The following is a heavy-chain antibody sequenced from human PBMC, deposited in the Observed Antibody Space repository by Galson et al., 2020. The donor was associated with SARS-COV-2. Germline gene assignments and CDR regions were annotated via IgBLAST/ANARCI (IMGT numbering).Heavy chain of an antibody. CDR3: ARHPFSSGYKIED. J-gene: IGHJ4*02. Sequence: ASETLSLTCTVSGDSISSTDDYWGWIRQSPGKGLEWIGSIHHSGSTYSNPSLKSRLTISADTSENQFSLKLSSVTAADTAVYYCARHPFSSGYKIEDWGQGTLVTVSS. CDR1: GDSISSTDDY. V-gene: IGHV4-39*01. CDR2: IHHSGST. D-gene: IGHD3-22*01.